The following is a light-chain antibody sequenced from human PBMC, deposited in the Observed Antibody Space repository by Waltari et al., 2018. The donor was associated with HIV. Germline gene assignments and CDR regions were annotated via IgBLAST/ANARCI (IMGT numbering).Light chain of an antibody. CDR3: SSYSARGFVA. J-gene: IGLJ3*02. V-gene: IGLV2-14*01. CDR1: TSDFATFAF. Sequence: HSALTQPASVSGSPGQSITISCTGPTSDFATFAFCSWYPQSPGKAPKLLIFEGYFRPSGVSQRVSGSKAGDTASLTISALRAEDEADYFCSSYSARGFVAFGGGTKVTVL. CDR2: EGY.